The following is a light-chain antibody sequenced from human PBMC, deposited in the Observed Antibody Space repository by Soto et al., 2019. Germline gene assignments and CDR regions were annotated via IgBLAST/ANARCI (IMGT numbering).Light chain of an antibody. CDR3: QQYNSYSPET. J-gene: IGKJ1*01. CDR1: QSISNH. Sequence: DIQMNQSPSTRSASVEDRVIITCRASQSISNHLNWYQQKPGKAPKLLIFAASSLQSGVPSRFSGSGSGTEFTLTISSLQPDDFATYYCQQYNSYSPETFGQGTMVDIK. V-gene: IGKV1-5*01. CDR2: AAS.